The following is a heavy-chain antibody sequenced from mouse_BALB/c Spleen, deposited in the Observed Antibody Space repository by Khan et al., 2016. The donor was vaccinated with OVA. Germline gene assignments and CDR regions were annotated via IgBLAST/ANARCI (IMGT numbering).Heavy chain of an antibody. D-gene: IGHD2-2*01. Sequence: VQLVESGAELVRPGASVKLSCKASGYTFTSYWMNWVRQRPRQGLEWIGKINPSDSESHYNQMFKDKATLTVDKSSGTAYMQLSSLTSEDSAVYYCARREKYGYDPSWFAYWGQGTLVTVSA. CDR2: INPSDSES. CDR3: ARREKYGYDPSWFAY. V-gene: IGHV1-52*01. J-gene: IGHJ3*01. CDR1: GYTFTSYW.